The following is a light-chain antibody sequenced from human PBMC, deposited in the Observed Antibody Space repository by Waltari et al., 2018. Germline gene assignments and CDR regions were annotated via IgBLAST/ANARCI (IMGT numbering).Light chain of an antibody. Sequence: DIQLTQSPSTLSASVGDRFTITCRASHSISKWLAWYQQKPGKAPKLLIYKASPLESGVPSRFSGSGSGTEFTLTISSLQPDDFATYYCQQYNSYSLLSFGGGTKVEIE. CDR3: QQYNSYSLLS. CDR1: HSISKW. CDR2: KAS. V-gene: IGKV1-5*03. J-gene: IGKJ4*01.